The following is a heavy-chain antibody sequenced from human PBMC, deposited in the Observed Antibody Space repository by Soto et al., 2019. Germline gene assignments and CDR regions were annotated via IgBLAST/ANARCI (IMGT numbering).Heavy chain of an antibody. J-gene: IGHJ4*02. CDR2: IRSKPNNYAT. Sequence: VQLVQSGGGLVQPGGSLILSCAASGFTFSDFAMHWVRQASGKGLEWVGRIRSKPNNYATTYAASVKGRFTISRDDSKNTAYLQMSSLKTEDTAVYYCTRHTTVGANDYWGQGTLVTVSS. V-gene: IGHV3-73*02. CDR3: TRHTTVGANDY. D-gene: IGHD1-1*01. CDR1: GFTFSDFA.